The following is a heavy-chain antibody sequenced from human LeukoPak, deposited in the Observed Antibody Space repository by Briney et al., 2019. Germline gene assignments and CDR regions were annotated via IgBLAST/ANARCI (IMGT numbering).Heavy chain of an antibody. Sequence: ASVKVSCKASGKSFTSYSMHWVRQAPGQRLEWMGWINAGNGNTKYSQEFQGRVTITRGTSASTAYMELNSLRSEDMAMYYCVTGDYGFDYWGQGTLVTVSS. CDR3: VTGDYGFDY. J-gene: IGHJ4*02. CDR2: INAGNGNT. CDR1: GKSFTSYS. D-gene: IGHD4-17*01. V-gene: IGHV1-3*03.